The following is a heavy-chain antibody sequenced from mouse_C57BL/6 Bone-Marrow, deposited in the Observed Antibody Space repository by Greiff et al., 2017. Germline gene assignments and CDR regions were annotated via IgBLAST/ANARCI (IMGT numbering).Heavy chain of an antibody. CDR3: ARPNWAWFAY. J-gene: IGHJ3*01. CDR2: ISSGGSYT. D-gene: IGHD4-1*01. V-gene: IGHV5-6*01. Sequence: EVQLQESGGDLVKPGGSLKLSCAASGFTFSSYGMSWVRQTPDKRLEWVATISSGGSYTYYPDSVKGRFTISRDNAKNTLYLQMSSLKSEDTAMYYCARPNWAWFAYWGRGTLVTVSA. CDR1: GFTFSSYG.